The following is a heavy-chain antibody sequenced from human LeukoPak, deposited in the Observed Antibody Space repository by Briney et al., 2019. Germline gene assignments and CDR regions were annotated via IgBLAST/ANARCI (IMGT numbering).Heavy chain of an antibody. V-gene: IGHV4-59*01. CDR1: GGSISTCY. J-gene: IGHJ3*02. D-gene: IGHD3-22*01. CDR3: AREYNYYDSSGWDAFEI. CDR2: IYYSGST. Sequence: SDTLSLTCTVSGGSISTCYWKWIRQPPGKGLVWIGYIYYSGSTNYNPSLTGRVTISVDTSKNQFSLKLSSVTAADTAVYYCAREYNYYDSSGWDAFEIWGQGTMVSVSS.